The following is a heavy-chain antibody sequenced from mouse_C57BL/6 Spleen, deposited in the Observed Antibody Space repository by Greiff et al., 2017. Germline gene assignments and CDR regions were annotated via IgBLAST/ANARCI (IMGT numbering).Heavy chain of an antibody. V-gene: IGHV1-82*01. CDR3: ARYGPITTVVEGYFDV. J-gene: IGHJ1*03. CDR1: GYAFSSSW. CDR2: IYPGEGDT. Sequence: VQLQQSGPELVKPGASVKISCKASGYAFSSSWLNWVKLRPGKGLEGMGRIYPGEGDTNYNGKFKGKATLTADKSSSTAYMQLTSLASEDPAVYFCARYGPITTVVEGYFDVWGTGTTVTVSS. D-gene: IGHD1-1*01.